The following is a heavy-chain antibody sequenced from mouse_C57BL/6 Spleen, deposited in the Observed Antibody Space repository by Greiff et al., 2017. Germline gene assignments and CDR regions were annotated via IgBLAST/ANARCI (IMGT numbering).Heavy chain of an antibody. Sequence: QVQLQQSGPGLVAPSQSLSITCTVSGFSLTSYGVDWVRQSPGKGLEWLGVIWGVGGTNYNSALKSRLSISKDNSKSQVFLKMNRLQTDDAAMDYCASDGGTDWFAYWGQGTLVTVSA. CDR1: GFSLTSYG. CDR2: IWGVGGT. V-gene: IGHV2-6*01. D-gene: IGHD1-1*02. CDR3: ASDGGTDWFAY. J-gene: IGHJ3*01.